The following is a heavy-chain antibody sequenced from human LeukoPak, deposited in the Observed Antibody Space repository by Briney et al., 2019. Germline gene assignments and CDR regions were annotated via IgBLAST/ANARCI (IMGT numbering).Heavy chain of an antibody. Sequence: GGSLRLPCAAPGLTFTDFWMNWVRLAPGRGLEWVANIKPDGSEKYYVDSVKGRFAISRDNAKNEVYLEMNNLRAEDTGVYYCSGRDSSRSPRAYWGQGTLVSVSS. CDR3: SGRDSSRSPRAY. CDR1: GLTFTDFW. CDR2: IKPDGSEK. V-gene: IGHV3-7*01. D-gene: IGHD2-2*01. J-gene: IGHJ4*02.